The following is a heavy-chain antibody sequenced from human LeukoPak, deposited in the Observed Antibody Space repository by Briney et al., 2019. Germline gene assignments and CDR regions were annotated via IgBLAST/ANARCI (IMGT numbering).Heavy chain of an antibody. V-gene: IGHV3-30*04. CDR2: ISYDGSNK. D-gene: IGHD3-9*01. CDR1: GFTFSSYA. CDR3: ARERGVRSYYDILTGYHGYFDY. Sequence: GGSLRLSCAASGFTFSSYAMHWVRQAPGKGLEWVAVISYDGSNKYYADSVKGRFTISRDNSKNTLYLQMNSLRAEDTAVYYCARERGVRSYYDILTGYHGYFDYWGQGTLVTVSS. J-gene: IGHJ4*02.